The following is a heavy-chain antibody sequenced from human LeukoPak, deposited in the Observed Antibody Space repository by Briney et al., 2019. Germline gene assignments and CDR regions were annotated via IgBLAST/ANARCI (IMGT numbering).Heavy chain of an antibody. V-gene: IGHV3-7*01. Sequence: GGSLRLSCAGSGFTFSSYWMAWVRQAPGKGLEWVANIKQDGSEKHYVDSVKGRFTISRDNAKNSLSLQMNSLRAEDTAVYYCARDRMFPAYDYGDYFDYWGQGTLVTVSS. CDR2: IKQDGSEK. D-gene: IGHD4-17*01. CDR1: GFTFSSYW. J-gene: IGHJ4*02. CDR3: ARDRMFPAYDYGDYFDY.